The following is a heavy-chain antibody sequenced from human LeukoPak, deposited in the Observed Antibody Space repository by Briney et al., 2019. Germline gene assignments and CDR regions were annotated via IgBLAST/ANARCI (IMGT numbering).Heavy chain of an antibody. Sequence: ASVKVSCKASGYSFTGYYIHWVRQAPGQGLEWMGWINPNSGGTNYAQKFQGRVTMTRDTSISTAYMELSRLRSDDTAVYYCARSVWAVRGVTPFDYWGQGTLATVSS. CDR1: GYSFTGYY. CDR2: INPNSGGT. CDR3: ARSVWAVRGVTPFDY. V-gene: IGHV1-2*02. J-gene: IGHJ4*02. D-gene: IGHD3-10*01.